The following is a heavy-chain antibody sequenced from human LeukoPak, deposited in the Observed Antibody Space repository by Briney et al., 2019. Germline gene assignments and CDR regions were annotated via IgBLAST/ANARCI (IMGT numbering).Heavy chain of an antibody. J-gene: IGHJ6*03. D-gene: IGHD4-17*01. CDR1: GGSISTYY. CDR3: ARGGEETTVTTWGNYYYYYMDV. V-gene: IGHV4-39*07. CDR2: IYYSGTT. Sequence: PSETLSLTCTVSGGSISTYYWDWIRQPPGRGLEWIGSIYYSGTTYYNPSLKSRVTISVDTSKNQFSLKLSSVTAADTAVYYCARGGEETTVTTWGNYYYYYMDVWGKGTTVTVSS.